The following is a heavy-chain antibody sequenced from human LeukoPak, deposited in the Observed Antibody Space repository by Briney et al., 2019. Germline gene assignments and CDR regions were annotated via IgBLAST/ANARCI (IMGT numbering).Heavy chain of an antibody. CDR1: GGPISSSSYY. CDR3: ARPYYGSGSYYFY. J-gene: IGHJ4*02. V-gene: IGHV4-61*01. CDR2: IYYSGST. Sequence: SETLSLTCTVSGGPISSSSYYWSWIRQPPGKGLEWIGYIYYSGSTNYNPSLKSRVTISVDTSKNQFSLKLSSVTAADTAVYYCARPYYGSGSYYFYWGQGTLVTVSS. D-gene: IGHD3-10*01.